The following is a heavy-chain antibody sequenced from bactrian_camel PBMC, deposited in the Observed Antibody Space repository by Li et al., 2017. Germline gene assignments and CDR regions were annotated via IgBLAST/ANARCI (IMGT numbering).Heavy chain of an antibody. J-gene: IGHJ4*01. CDR1: GKSFSSNY. CDR3: QARQLRSPFSDY. V-gene: IGHV3S53*01. Sequence: QVQLVESGGGSVQAGGSLRLSCVASGKSFSSNYMAWFRQAPGKEREGVAAILSRRGGVPCYADSVRGRFTASQDNAKNTVYLLMNSLKPEDTAMYYCQARQLRSPFSDYWGQGTQVTVS. CDR2: ILSRRGGVP.